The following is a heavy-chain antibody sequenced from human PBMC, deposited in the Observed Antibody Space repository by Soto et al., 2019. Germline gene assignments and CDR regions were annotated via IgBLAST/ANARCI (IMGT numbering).Heavy chain of an antibody. Sequence: QVQLVESGGGVVQPGRSLRLSCAASGFTFSSYGMHWVRQAPGKGLEWVAVIWYDGSNKYYADSVKGRFTISRDNSKNTLYLQMNSLRAEDTAVYYCARNDWASGYSYGCCGMDVWGQGTTVTVSS. D-gene: IGHD5-18*01. V-gene: IGHV3-33*01. CDR2: IWYDGSNK. CDR1: GFTFSSYG. CDR3: ARNDWASGYSYGCCGMDV. J-gene: IGHJ6*02.